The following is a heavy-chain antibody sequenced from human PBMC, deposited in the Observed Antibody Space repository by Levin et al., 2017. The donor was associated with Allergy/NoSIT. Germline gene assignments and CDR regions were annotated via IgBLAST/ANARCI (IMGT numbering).Heavy chain of an antibody. J-gene: IGHJ6*03. CDR3: ARLASYYYYYMDV. Sequence: LSLTCAASGFTFSSYWMSWVRQAPGKGLEWVANIKQDGSEKYYVDSVKGRFTISRDNAKNSLYLQMNSLRAEDTAVYYCARLASYYYYYMDVWGKGTTVTVSS. CDR2: IKQDGSEK. CDR1: GFTFSSYW. V-gene: IGHV3-7*04.